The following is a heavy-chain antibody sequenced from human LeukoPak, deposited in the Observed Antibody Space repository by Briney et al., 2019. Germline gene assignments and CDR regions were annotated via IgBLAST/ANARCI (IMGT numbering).Heavy chain of an antibody. CDR2: INQDGSEK. CDR1: GFTFSSYW. J-gene: IGHJ4*02. CDR3: ARLYDFWSCYWPYYFDY. V-gene: IGHV3-7*01. D-gene: IGHD3-3*01. Sequence: GGSLRLSCAASGFTFSSYWMSWVRQAPGKGLEWVVKINQDGSEKYYVDSVKGRFTISRDNAKNSLYVRMNSLRAEDTAAYYCARLYDFWSCYWPYYFDYWGQGTLVTVSS.